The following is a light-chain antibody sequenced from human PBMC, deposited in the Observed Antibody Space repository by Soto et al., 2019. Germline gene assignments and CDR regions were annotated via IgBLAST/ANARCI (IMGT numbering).Light chain of an antibody. J-gene: IGLJ2*01. CDR1: SSNIGAGYD. V-gene: IGLV1-40*01. CDR2: GNT. CDR3: QSYANSLSGL. Sequence: QSVLTQPPSVSGAPGQRVPISCTGRSSNIGAGYDVHWYQQLPGSAPKLLIYGNTNRPSGVPDRFSGSKSGTSASLAITGLQAEDEADYYCQSYANSLSGLFGGGTKLTVL.